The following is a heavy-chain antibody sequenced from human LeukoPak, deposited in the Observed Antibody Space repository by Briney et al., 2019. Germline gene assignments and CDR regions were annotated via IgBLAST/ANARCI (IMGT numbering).Heavy chain of an antibody. CDR2: IRSKAYSYAT. V-gene: IGHV3-73*01. J-gene: IGHJ6*02. D-gene: IGHD2-15*01. CDR3: TRDRCSGGNCYSGYYYGVDV. CDR1: GFTFSGSA. Sequence: GGSLRLSCAASGFTFSGSAMHWVRQASGKGLEWVGRIRSKAYSYATTYAASVKGRFTISRDDSKSTAYLQMNSLKTEDTAVYYCTRDRCSGGNCYSGYYYGVDVWGQGTTVTVSS.